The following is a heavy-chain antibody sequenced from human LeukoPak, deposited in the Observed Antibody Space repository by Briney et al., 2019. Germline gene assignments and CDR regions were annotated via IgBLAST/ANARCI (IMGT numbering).Heavy chain of an antibody. Sequence: SETLSLTCAVYGGSFSGYYWSWIRQPPGKGLEWIGEINHSGSTNYNPSLKSRVTISVDTSKNQFSLKLSSVTAADTAVYYCASGSARGAFDIWGQGTMVTVSS. CDR3: ASGSARGAFDI. CDR2: INHSGST. J-gene: IGHJ3*02. CDR1: GGSFSGYY. V-gene: IGHV4-34*01.